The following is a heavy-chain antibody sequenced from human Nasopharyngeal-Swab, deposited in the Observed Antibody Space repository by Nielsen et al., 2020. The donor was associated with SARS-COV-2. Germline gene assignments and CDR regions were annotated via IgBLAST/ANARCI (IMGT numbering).Heavy chain of an antibody. CDR2: IYYSGST. D-gene: IGHD3-22*01. CDR3: ARAPYYELAYYYYGMDA. J-gene: IGHJ6*02. Sequence: SETLSLTCAVYGGSFSGYYWSWIRQHPGKGLEWIGYIYYSGSTYYNPSLKSRVTISVDTSKNQFSLKLSSVTAADTAVYYCARAPYYELAYYYYGMDAWGQGTTVTVSS. CDR1: GGSFSGYY. V-gene: IGHV4-34*01.